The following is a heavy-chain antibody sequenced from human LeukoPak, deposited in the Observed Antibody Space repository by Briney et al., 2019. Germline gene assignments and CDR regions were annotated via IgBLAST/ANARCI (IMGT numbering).Heavy chain of an antibody. Sequence: GGSLRLSCAASGFTFNNNAMTWVRQAPGKGLEWVSTISGVGANTYYADSVKGRFTISRDNSKNMLNLQMDGLGAEDTAMYYCAKTSGSYSNFDCWGRGTLVTVSS. CDR1: GFTFNNNA. D-gene: IGHD3-22*01. J-gene: IGHJ4*02. V-gene: IGHV3-23*01. CDR2: ISGVGANT. CDR3: AKTSGSYSNFDC.